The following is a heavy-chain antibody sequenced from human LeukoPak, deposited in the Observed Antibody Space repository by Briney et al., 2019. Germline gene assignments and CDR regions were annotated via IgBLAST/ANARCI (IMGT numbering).Heavy chain of an antibody. Sequence: PVKVSCKASGGTFSSYAISWVRQAPGQGLEWMGGIIPIFGTANYAQKFQGRVTITADKSTSTAYMELSSLRSEDTAVYYCARGRSRLVTLFDYWGQGTLVTVSS. CDR1: GGTFSSYA. J-gene: IGHJ4*02. D-gene: IGHD5-18*01. CDR2: IIPIFGTA. CDR3: ARGRSRLVTLFDY. V-gene: IGHV1-69*06.